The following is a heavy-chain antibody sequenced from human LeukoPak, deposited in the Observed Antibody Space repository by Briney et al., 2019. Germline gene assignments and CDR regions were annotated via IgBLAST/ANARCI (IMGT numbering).Heavy chain of an antibody. V-gene: IGHV3-7*05. D-gene: IGHD2-15*01. Sequence: GGSLRRSCAASGFTFSNYWMSWVRQAPGKGLEWVAHINQDGSEKYYVDSVKGRFTISRDNAKNSLYLQMNSLRAEDTAVYYWARDGGGDIVVAFAFDIWGQGTMVTVSS. J-gene: IGHJ3*02. CDR1: GFTFSNYW. CDR3: ARDGGGDIVVAFAFDI. CDR2: INQDGSEK.